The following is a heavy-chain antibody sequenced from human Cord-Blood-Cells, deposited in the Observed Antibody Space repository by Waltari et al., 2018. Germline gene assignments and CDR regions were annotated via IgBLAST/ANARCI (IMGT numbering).Heavy chain of an antibody. V-gene: IGHV3-30-3*01. Sequence: GGGVVQPGRSLRLSCAASGFPFSSYAMHWVRQAPGKGLEWVAVISYDGSNKYYADSVKGRFTISRDNSKNTLYLQMNSLRAEDTAVYYCARPANGSTYCGGDCYSIHAFDIWGQGTMVTVSS. J-gene: IGHJ3*02. D-gene: IGHD2-21*01. CDR1: GFPFSSYA. CDR3: ARPANGSTYCGGDCYSIHAFDI. CDR2: ISYDGSNK.